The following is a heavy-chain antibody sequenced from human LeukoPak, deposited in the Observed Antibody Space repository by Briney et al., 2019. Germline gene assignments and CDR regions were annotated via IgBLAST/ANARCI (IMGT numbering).Heavy chain of an antibody. CDR1: GFTFSGYG. Sequence: PGGSLRLSCAASGFTFSGYGMHWVRQAPGKGLQWVAVIWYDGSKKYYADSVKGRFTISRDNSKDTLFLQMNSLEAEDTAVYYCAKEGYDYDISAYGYWGQGTLVTVSS. CDR3: AKEGYDYDISAYGY. D-gene: IGHD3-22*01. V-gene: IGHV3-33*06. J-gene: IGHJ4*02. CDR2: IWYDGSKK.